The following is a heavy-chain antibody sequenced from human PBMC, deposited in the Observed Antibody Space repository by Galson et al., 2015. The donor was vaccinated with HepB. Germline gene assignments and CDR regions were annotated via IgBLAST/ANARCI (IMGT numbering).Heavy chain of an antibody. D-gene: IGHD7-27*01. CDR3: ARAPKPGAHYYYYYYYMDV. J-gene: IGHJ6*03. CDR1: GGTFSSYA. V-gene: IGHV1-69*13. Sequence: SVKVSCKASGGTFSSYAISWVRQAPGQGLEWMGGIIPIFGTANYAQKFQGRVTITADESTSTAYMELSSLRSEDTAVYYCARAPKPGAHYYYYYYYMDVWGKGTTVTVSS. CDR2: IIPIFGTA.